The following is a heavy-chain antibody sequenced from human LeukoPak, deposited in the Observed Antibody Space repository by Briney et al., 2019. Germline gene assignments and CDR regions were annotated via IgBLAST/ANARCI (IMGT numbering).Heavy chain of an antibody. J-gene: IGHJ4*02. Sequence: GGSLRLSCAASGFTFDDYGMSWVRQAPGKGLEWVSGINWNGGSTGYVDSVKGRFTISRDNAKNSLYLQMNSLRAEDTASYYCARGSHIAVAGYYFDYWGQGTLVTVSS. CDR3: ARGSHIAVAGYYFDY. CDR1: GFTFDDYG. D-gene: IGHD6-19*01. CDR2: INWNGGST. V-gene: IGHV3-20*04.